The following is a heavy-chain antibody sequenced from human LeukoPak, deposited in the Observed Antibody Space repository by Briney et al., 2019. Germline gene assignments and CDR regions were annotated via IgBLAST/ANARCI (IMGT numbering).Heavy chain of an antibody. CDR3: AKDKAPLYSGYDWDLDF. D-gene: IGHD5-12*01. Sequence: GRSLRLSCAASGFTFHHYAIHWVRQVPGKGLEWVSGISWNSAYIGYADSVKGRFTISRGNAKNSVYLQMNSLRAEDTALYYCAKDKAPLYSGYDWDLDFWGQGTMVTVSS. CDR2: ISWNSAYI. V-gene: IGHV3-9*01. CDR1: GFTFHHYA. J-gene: IGHJ4*02.